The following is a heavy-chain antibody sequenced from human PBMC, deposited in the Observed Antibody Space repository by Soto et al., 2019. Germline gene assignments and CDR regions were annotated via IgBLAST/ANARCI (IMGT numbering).Heavy chain of an antibody. CDR3: AREAAAGLFGYRWFDP. D-gene: IGHD6-13*01. V-gene: IGHV6-1*01. J-gene: IGHJ5*02. CDR2: TYYRSKWYN. CDR1: GDSVCRNSAA. Sequence: SPTLSLSCAISGDSVCRNSAAWNWIRQSPSRGLEWLGRTYYRSKWYNDYAVSVKSRITINPDTSKNQFSLQLNSVTPEDTAVYYCAREAAAGLFGYRWFDPWGQGTLVTVSS.